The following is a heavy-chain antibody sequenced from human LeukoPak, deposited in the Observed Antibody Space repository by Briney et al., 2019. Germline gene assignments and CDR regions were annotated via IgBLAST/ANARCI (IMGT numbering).Heavy chain of an antibody. CDR2: ISTKTGNT. Sequence: ASVKVSCKASGYTFTTYAISWVRQAPGQGLEWMGWISTKTGNTNYAQKFQGRVTLTTDTSTSTAYMELRSLTLDDTAVYYCARVPITMTYYYYMDVWGKGTTVSVSS. CDR1: GYTFTTYA. V-gene: IGHV1-18*01. CDR3: ARVPITMTYYYYMDV. J-gene: IGHJ6*03. D-gene: IGHD3-22*01.